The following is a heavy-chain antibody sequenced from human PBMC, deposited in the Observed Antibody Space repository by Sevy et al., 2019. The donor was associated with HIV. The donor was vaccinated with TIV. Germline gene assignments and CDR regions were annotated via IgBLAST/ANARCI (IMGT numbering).Heavy chain of an antibody. J-gene: IGHJ4*02. V-gene: IGHV4-59*08. CDR1: GGSITSPY. CDR2: ICYNGPI. Sequence: SETLSLPCPVSGGSITSPYWNWIRRPPGKGLDWIANICYNGPINYNPSLKIRVTFSLDTSKNQFSLRLSSVTAADTAMYYCAGENAWGRGYSWGQGTLVTVSS. D-gene: IGHD1-26*01. CDR3: AGENAWGRGYS.